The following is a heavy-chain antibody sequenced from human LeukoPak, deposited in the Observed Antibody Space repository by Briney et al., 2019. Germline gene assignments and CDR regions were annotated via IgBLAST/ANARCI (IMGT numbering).Heavy chain of an antibody. Sequence: GGSLRLSCAASGFTFSSYAMHWVRQAPGKGLEWVAVISYDGSNKYYADSVKGRFTISRDNSKNTVDLRMDSLRAEDTAVYYCARPTVEMATTDALDIWGQGTMVTVSS. J-gene: IGHJ3*02. CDR2: ISYDGSNK. D-gene: IGHD5-24*01. CDR1: GFTFSSYA. CDR3: ARPTVEMATTDALDI. V-gene: IGHV3-30-3*01.